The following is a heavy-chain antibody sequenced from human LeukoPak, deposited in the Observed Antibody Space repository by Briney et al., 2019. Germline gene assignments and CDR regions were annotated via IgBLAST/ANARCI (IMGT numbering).Heavy chain of an antibody. CDR3: ARGPRGVVVMAY. V-gene: IGHV4-59*01. J-gene: IGHJ4*02. Sequence: PSETLSLTCTVSGGSISSYYWSWIRQPPGKGLEWIGYIYYSGSTNYNPSLKSRVTISVDTSKNQFSLKLCSVTAADTAVYYCARGPRGVVVMAYWGQGTLVTVSS. CDR2: IYYSGST. D-gene: IGHD3-22*01. CDR1: GGSISSYY.